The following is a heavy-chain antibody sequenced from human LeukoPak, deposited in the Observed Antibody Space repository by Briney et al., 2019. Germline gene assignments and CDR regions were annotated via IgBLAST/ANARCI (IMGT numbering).Heavy chain of an antibody. D-gene: IGHD6-19*01. J-gene: IGHJ4*02. CDR2: INHSGST. CDR1: GGSFSGYY. CDR3: AKDLSGWSGSDY. Sequence: PSETLSLTCAVYGGSFSGYYWSWIRQPPGKGLEWIGEINHSGSTNYNPSLKSRVTISIDTSKNQFSLKLGSVTAADTAVYYCAKDLSGWSGSDYWGQGTLVTVSS. V-gene: IGHV4-34*01.